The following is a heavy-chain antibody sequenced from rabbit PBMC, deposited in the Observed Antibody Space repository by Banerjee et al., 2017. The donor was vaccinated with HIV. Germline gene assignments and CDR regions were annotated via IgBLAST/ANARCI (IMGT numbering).Heavy chain of an antibody. J-gene: IGHJ3*01. V-gene: IGHV1S40*01. CDR3: AGGGAGYGWTRLDL. Sequence: QSLEEFGGDLVKPGASLTLTCTASGFSFSSSYYMCWVRQAPGKGLEWIACIYVGDGNTFYASWAKGRFTISKPSSTTVTLQMTSLTAADTATYFCAGGGAGYGWTRLDLWGPGTLVTVS. D-gene: IGHD6-1*01. CDR1: GFSFSSSYY. CDR2: IYVGDGNT.